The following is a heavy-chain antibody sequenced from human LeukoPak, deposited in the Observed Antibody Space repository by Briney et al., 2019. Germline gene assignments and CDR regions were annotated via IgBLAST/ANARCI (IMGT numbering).Heavy chain of an antibody. CDR1: GFTFSSYS. CDR2: ISSSSSYI. CDR3: ARTYCSSTSCYLDYFDY. D-gene: IGHD2-2*01. V-gene: IGHV3-21*01. Sequence: GGSLRLSCAASGFTFSSYSMNWVRQAPGKGLEWVSSISSSSSYIYYADSVKGRFTISRDNAKHSLYLQMNSLRAEDTALYYCARTYCSSTSCYLDYFDYWGQGTLVTVSS. J-gene: IGHJ4*02.